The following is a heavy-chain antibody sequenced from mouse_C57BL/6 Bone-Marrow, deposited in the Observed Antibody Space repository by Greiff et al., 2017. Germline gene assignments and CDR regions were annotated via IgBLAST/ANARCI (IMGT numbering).Heavy chain of an antibody. CDR2: IYPRSGNT. Sequence: QVQLQQSGAELARPGASVKLSCKASGYTFTSYGISWVKQRTGKGLEWIGEIYPRSGNTYYNEKFKGKATLTADKSSSKAYMELRSLTSEESAVYFCARNAPYYYGSFLFAYWGQGTLVTVSA. J-gene: IGHJ3*01. CDR3: ARNAPYYYGSFLFAY. CDR1: GYTFTSYG. V-gene: IGHV1-81*01. D-gene: IGHD1-1*01.